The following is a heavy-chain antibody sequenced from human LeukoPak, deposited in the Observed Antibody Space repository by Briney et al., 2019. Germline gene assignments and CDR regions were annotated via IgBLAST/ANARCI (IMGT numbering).Heavy chain of an antibody. Sequence: GGSLRLSRAASGFTLSDYWMHWVRQVPGKGLVWVSRINTSGSSTTYADSVKGRFTISRDNAKNTLYLQMDSLRAEDTGVYYCARGNHADDFWGQGTLVTVSS. CDR1: GFTLSDYW. D-gene: IGHD1-14*01. J-gene: IGHJ4*02. CDR3: ARGNHADDF. V-gene: IGHV3-74*03. CDR2: INTSGSST.